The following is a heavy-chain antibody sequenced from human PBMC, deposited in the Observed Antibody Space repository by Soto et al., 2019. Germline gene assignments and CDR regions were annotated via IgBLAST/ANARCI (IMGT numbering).Heavy chain of an antibody. CDR1: GFTFSSYA. V-gene: IGHV3-30-3*01. CDR2: ISYDGSNK. CDR3: ARDGTAPGPYYYYYYGMDV. D-gene: IGHD5-18*01. J-gene: IGHJ6*02. Sequence: GGSLRLSCAASGFTFSSYAMHWVRQAPGKGLEWVAVISYDGSNKYYADSVKGRFTISRDNSKNTLYLQMNSLRAEDTAVYYCARDGTAPGPYYYYYYGMDVWGQGTTVTVSS.